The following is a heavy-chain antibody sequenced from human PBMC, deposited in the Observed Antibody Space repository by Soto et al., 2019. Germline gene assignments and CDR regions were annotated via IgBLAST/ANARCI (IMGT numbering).Heavy chain of an antibody. CDR3: AVRLTTAASLNY. CDR2: VHGGGST. D-gene: IGHD3-16*01. J-gene: IGHJ4*02. Sequence: VQLVESGGGLIQPGGSLRLSCAASGFTVSNNHMTWVRQAAGKGLELVSFVHGGGSTSYADSVKGRFTISRDNTKNTLYHQMYSLSAEHTAIYYCAVRLTTAASLNYWGRRILVTVSS. CDR1: GFTVSNNH. V-gene: IGHV3-53*01.